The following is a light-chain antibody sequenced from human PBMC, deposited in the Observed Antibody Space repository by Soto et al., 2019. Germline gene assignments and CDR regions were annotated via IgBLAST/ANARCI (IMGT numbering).Light chain of an antibody. CDR2: EVS. V-gene: IGLV2-14*01. Sequence: QSALTQPASGSGSPGQSITISCTGTSSDVGGYNYVSWYQQHPGKAPKLMIYEVSNRPSGVSNRFSGSKSGNTASLTISGLQAEDEADDYCSSYTSSSTLVFGTGTKLTVL. J-gene: IGLJ1*01. CDR3: SSYTSSSTLV. CDR1: SSDVGGYNY.